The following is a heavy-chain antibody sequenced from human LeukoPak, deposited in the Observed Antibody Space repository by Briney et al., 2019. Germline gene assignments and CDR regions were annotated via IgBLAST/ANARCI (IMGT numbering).Heavy chain of an antibody. CDR1: GFTFSSSA. D-gene: IGHD3-10*01. V-gene: IGHV3-23*01. CDR3: AKDYYDSGSTLGGY. CDR2: ISGSGGST. Sequence: PGGSLRLSCAASGFTFSSSAMSWVRQAPGKGLEWVSAISGSGGSTFYADSVKGRFTISRDNSKNTLYLQMNSLRAEDTAVYYCAKDYYDSGSTLGGYWGQGTLVTVSS. J-gene: IGHJ4*02.